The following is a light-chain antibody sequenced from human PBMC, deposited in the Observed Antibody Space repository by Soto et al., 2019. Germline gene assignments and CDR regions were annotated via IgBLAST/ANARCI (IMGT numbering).Light chain of an antibody. Sequence: DIPMTQSPSTLPASVGDRVTITCRASQSSSSWLAWYQQKPGKAPKILIYDASSLESGVPSRFSGSGSGTEFTLTISSLQPDDFATYYCQHYNSYSEAFGQGTKVDIK. J-gene: IGKJ1*01. V-gene: IGKV1-5*01. CDR3: QHYNSYSEA. CDR1: QSSSSW. CDR2: DAS.